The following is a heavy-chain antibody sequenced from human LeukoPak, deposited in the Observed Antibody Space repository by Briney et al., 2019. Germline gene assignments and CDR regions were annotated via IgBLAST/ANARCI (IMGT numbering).Heavy chain of an antibody. Sequence: SETLSLTCTVSGGSISSHYWSWIRQPPGKGLEWIGYIYYSGSTNYNPSLKSRVTISVDTSKNQFSLKLSSVTAADTAVYYCARTLVGATKFTPWGQGTLVTVSS. CDR1: GGSISSHY. D-gene: IGHD1-26*01. J-gene: IGHJ5*02. CDR3: ARTLVGATKFTP. V-gene: IGHV4-59*08. CDR2: IYYSGST.